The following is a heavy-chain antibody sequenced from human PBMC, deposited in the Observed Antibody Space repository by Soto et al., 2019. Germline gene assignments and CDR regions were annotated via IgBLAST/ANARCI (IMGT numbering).Heavy chain of an antibody. CDR1: GFTPTTTP. CDR3: ATSFRYFDN. J-gene: IGHJ4*02. CDR2: ISGTASRT. Sequence: GGSVRLACAGSGFTPTTTPLSWVRRPPGKGLEWVTTISGTASRTYYVDSVKGRFFISRDNSKNTVTLQMNNLTLDDTAVYYCATSFRYFDNWGQGTRVTVSS. D-gene: IGHD3-9*01. V-gene: IGHV3-23*01.